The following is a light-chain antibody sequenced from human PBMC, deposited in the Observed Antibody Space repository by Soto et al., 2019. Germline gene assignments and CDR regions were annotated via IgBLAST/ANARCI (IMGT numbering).Light chain of an antibody. Sequence: QSALTQPRSVSGSPGQSGTISCTGTSSAVGGYNYVSWYQQHPGKAPKLMIYDVSQRPSGVPDRFSGSKSGNTASLAISGLQAEDQADYSCCSYAGSNFLFGGGTKVTVL. V-gene: IGLV2-11*01. CDR1: SSAVGGYNY. CDR2: DVS. J-gene: IGLJ2*01. CDR3: CSYAGSNFL.